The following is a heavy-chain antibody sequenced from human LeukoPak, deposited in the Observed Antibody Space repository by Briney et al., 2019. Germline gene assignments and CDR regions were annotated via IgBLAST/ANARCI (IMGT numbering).Heavy chain of an antibody. J-gene: IGHJ4*02. CDR3: ARGITMVRRIFDY. CDR1: GYTFTSYY. D-gene: IGHD3-10*01. V-gene: IGHV1-46*01. Sequence: ASVKVSCKESGYTFTSYYMHWVRQAPGQGLEGMGIINPSGGSTSYAQKFQGRVTMTRDSSTSTVYMDLSSLRSEDTAVYYCARGITMVRRIFDYWGQGTLVTVSS. CDR2: INPSGGST.